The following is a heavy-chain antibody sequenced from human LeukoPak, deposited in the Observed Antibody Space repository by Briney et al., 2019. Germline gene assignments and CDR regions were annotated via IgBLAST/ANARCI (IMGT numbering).Heavy chain of an antibody. CDR1: GFAFSSYG. D-gene: IGHD3-3*01. V-gene: IGHV3-30*18. Sequence: GGSLRLSCAASGFAFSSYGMHWVRQAPGKGLEWVAVISYDGRNKYYADSEKGRFTISRDNSKNTLYLQLNSLRVEDTGVYYCAKDHYWSIDYWGRGTLVTVSS. CDR3: AKDHYWSIDY. J-gene: IGHJ4*02. CDR2: ISYDGRNK.